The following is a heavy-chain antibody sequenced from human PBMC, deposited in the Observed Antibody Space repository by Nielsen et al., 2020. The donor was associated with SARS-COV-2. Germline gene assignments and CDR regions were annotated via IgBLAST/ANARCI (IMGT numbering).Heavy chain of an antibody. V-gene: IGHV3-30*18. D-gene: IGHD3-16*01. CDR3: AKRRAVFMLTFGGEGAMDV. J-gene: IGHJ6*02. CDR1: GFTFSSYS. CDR2: ISYEGSKR. Sequence: GGSLRLSCAASGFTFSSYSMNWVRQAPGKGLEWVASISYEGSKRYYADSLAGRFTVSRDSSKNTVYLQMNSLSVEDTAVYYCAKRRAVFMLTFGGEGAMDVWGQGTTVSVSS.